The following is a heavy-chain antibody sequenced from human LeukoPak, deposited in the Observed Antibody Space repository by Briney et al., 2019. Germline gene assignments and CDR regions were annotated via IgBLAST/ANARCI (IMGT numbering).Heavy chain of an antibody. J-gene: IGHJ5*02. CDR1: GCTVTDYY. V-gene: IGHV3-11*01. CDR2: IRSSGLNM. Sequence: PGGSLRLSCAASGCTVTDYYMTWIRQAPGKGRDWISYIRSSGLNMDYADSLKVRFTISRDNAENAVYLQMHSLRSEDTAIYYCARSYQRSALYYDPWGQGTLVSVSS. CDR3: ARSYQRSALYYDP. D-gene: IGHD3-16*01.